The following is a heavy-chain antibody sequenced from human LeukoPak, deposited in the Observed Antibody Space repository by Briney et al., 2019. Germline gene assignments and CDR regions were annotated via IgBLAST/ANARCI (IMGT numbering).Heavy chain of an antibody. CDR1: GYTFTSYY. Sequence: ASVMVSCKASGYTFTSYYMHWVRQAPGQGLEWMGIINPSGGSTSYAQKFQGRVTMTRDTSTSTVYMELSSLRSEDTAVYYCARDTGGTRALVGIDYWGQGTLVTVSS. CDR2: INPSGGST. J-gene: IGHJ4*02. CDR3: ARDTGGTRALVGIDY. D-gene: IGHD1-14*01. V-gene: IGHV1-46*01.